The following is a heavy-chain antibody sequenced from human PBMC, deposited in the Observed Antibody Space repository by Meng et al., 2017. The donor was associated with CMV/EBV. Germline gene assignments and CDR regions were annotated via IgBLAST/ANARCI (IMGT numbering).Heavy chain of an antibody. CDR1: GYTFTSYG. J-gene: IGHJ3*02. CDR3: ARDSRSVVMTHFYDVFDI. V-gene: IGHV1-18*01. Sequence: ASVKVSCKASGYTFTSYGISWVRQAPGQGLEWMGWISAYNGNTNYAQKLQGRVTMTTDTSTSTAYMELRSLRSDDTAVYYCARDSRSVVMTHFYDVFDIWGQGTMVTVSS. CDR2: ISAYNGNT. D-gene: IGHD3-22*01.